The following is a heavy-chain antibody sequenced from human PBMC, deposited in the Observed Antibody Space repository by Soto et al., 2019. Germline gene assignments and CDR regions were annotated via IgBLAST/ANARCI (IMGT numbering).Heavy chain of an antibody. D-gene: IGHD3-10*01. V-gene: IGHV1-69*01. J-gene: IGHJ3*01. CDR1: GDTFKNCV. CDR2: IIPLFGTT. CDR3: AAELGFGNLSVV. Sequence: QVQVVQSGVEVRRPGSSVKVSCKASGDTFKNCVISWVRQAPGQGLEWMGGIIPLFGTTDFAQRFQGRLTITTDESTTTAYMELSRLRYEDTATYYCAAELGFGNLSVVWGQGTMVIVSS.